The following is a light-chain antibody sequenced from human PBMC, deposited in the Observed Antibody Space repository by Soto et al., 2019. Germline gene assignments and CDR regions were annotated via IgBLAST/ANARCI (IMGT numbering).Light chain of an antibody. CDR2: AAS. Sequence: EIVLTQSPGTLSLSPGERATLSCRASQSISSSYLAWCQQKPGQAPRLLIYAASSRATDIPDRFSGSGSGTDFTLTISRLEPEDFAVYYCQLYGSSHMFSFGQGTKVDIK. CDR3: QLYGSSHMFS. CDR1: QSISSSY. J-gene: IGKJ2*01. V-gene: IGKV3-20*01.